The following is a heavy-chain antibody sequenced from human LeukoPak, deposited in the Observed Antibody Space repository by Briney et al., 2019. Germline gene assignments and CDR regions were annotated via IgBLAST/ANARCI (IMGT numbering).Heavy chain of an antibody. CDR2: IYYSGST. CDR1: GGSISSYY. J-gene: IGHJ6*02. V-gene: IGHV4-59*01. D-gene: IGHD6-19*01. Sequence: SETLSLTCTVSGGSISSYYWSWIRQPPGKGLEWIGYIYYSGSTNYNPSLKSRVTISVDTSKNQFSLKLSSVTAADTAVYYCARDITGAAVAGGYYYYGMDVWGQGTTVTVSS. CDR3: ARDITGAAVAGGYYYYGMDV.